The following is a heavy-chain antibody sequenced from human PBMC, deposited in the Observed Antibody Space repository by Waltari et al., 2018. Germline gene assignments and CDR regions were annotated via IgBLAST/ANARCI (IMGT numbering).Heavy chain of an antibody. CDR1: GYSINRGFS. Sequence: QVQLQESGPGLGKPSETRSLTCGCPGYSINRGFSWAGIRPPPGQGLGWIGSVYCGGTTYFTPSLNSRATISKDASENQFSLRLRFVTAADTAVYFCVARPTVTNSRYFDSWGQGILVIVSS. CDR2: VYCGGTT. D-gene: IGHD4-17*01. J-gene: IGHJ4*02. V-gene: IGHV4-38-2*01. CDR3: VARPTVTNSRYFDS.